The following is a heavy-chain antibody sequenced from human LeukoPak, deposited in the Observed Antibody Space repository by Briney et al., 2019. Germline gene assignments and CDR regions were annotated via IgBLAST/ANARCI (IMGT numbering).Heavy chain of an antibody. CDR2: IYHSGST. J-gene: IGHJ6*03. CDR3: ARLGRYCSSTSCYARAYYYYYMDV. CDR1: GYSISSGYY. V-gene: IGHV4-38-2*02. Sequence: SETLSLTCTVSGYSISSGYYWGWIRQPPGKGLEWIGIIYHSGSTYYNPSLKSRVTISVDTSKNQFSLKLRSVTAADTAVYYCARLGRYCSSTSCYARAYYYYYMDVWGKGTTVTISS. D-gene: IGHD2-2*01.